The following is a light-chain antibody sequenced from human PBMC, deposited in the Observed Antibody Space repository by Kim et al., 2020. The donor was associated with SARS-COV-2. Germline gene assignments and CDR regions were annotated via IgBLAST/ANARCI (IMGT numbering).Light chain of an antibody. CDR3: QQYDSAPRE. J-gene: IGKJ1*01. CDR2: AAS. V-gene: IGKV1-27*01. Sequence: AFAGDRVTRTCRASQGISKYLAWYQQKTEKGPKILIYAASTVQSGVPSRFSGSGAGTDITLTISSLQPEEVAAYYCQQYDSAPREFGQGTKGDSK. CDR1: QGISKY.